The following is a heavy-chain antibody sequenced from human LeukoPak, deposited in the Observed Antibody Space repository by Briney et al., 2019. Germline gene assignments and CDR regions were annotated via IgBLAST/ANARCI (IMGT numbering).Heavy chain of an antibody. J-gene: IGHJ4*02. Sequence: ASVKVSCKVSGYTLTDLFMHWVRQAPGKGLEWMGGFDPEDGERIFAEKFQGRVIMTEDTSTDTAYMELSSLTSEDTAVYYCSTLLSSNYLDHWGQGTLVTVAS. CDR3: STLLSSNYLDH. V-gene: IGHV1-24*01. CDR1: GYTLTDLF. CDR2: FDPEDGER. D-gene: IGHD2/OR15-2a*01.